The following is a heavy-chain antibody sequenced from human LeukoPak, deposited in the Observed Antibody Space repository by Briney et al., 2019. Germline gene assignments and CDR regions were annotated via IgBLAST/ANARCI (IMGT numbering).Heavy chain of an antibody. J-gene: IGHJ3*01. CDR2: IYTSGRT. CDR1: GGSISTYY. V-gene: IGHV4-4*07. D-gene: IGHD2-2*01. Sequence: SETLSLTCTVSGGSISTYYFSWIRQPAGKGLEWIGHIYTSGRTDYNPSLKSRVTMSVDTSKNQFSLELSSVTAADTAVYYCARDRHCTSTSCHSDAFDVWGQGTLVTVSS. CDR3: ARDRHCTSTSCHSDAFDV.